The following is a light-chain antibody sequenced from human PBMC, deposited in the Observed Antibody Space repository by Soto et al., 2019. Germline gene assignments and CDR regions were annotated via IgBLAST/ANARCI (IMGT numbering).Light chain of an antibody. CDR2: GAS. CDR3: QQYASSPGT. CDR1: QSVISSY. J-gene: IGKJ1*01. Sequence: EIMLTQSPGTLSLSPGEGATLSYRASQSVISSYLAWYQQKPGQAPRLLIYGASSRATGIPDRFSGSGSGTDFSLTISRLEPEDFAVYYCQQYASSPGTFGQGTKVEIK. V-gene: IGKV3-20*01.